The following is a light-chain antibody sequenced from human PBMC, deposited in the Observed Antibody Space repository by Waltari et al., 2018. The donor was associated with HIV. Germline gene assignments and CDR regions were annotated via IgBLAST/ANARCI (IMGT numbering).Light chain of an antibody. CDR3: AAWDDSLSGFYV. CDR1: SFNIGSNF. CDR2: RNN. J-gene: IGLJ1*01. V-gene: IGLV1-47*01. Sequence: QSVLTQPPSASGTPGQRVTIRCSGSSFNIGSNFVYWYQQLPGAAPKLLIYRNNQRPSGVPDRLPGSKSGTAAALAISGLRSEDEADYYCAAWDDSLSGFYVVGTGTKVTVL.